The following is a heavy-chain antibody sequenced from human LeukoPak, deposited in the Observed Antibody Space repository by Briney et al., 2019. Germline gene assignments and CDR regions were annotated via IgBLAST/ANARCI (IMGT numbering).Heavy chain of an antibody. CDR3: AKSHSIASYVGDY. J-gene: IGHJ4*02. D-gene: IGHD3-3*02. Sequence: GGSLRLSCAASGFTVSSNYMSWVRQAPGKGLEWVSVIYSGGSTYYADSVKGRFTISRDNSKNTLYLQMNSLRIEDTAMYYCAKSHSIASYVGDYWGQGTLVTVSS. CDR1: GFTVSSNY. V-gene: IGHV3-66*01. CDR2: IYSGGST.